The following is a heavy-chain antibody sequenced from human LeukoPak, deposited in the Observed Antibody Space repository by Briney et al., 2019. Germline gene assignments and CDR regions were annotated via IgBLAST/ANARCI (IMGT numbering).Heavy chain of an antibody. CDR1: GYTFTSYY. CDR3: ARTSIRDGLIPTLDY. CDR2: INPSGGST. J-gene: IGHJ4*02. Sequence: ASVKVSCKASGYTFTSYYMHWVRQAPGQGLEWMGIINPSGGSTSYAQKFQGRVTMTRDTSTSTVYMELSSLRSEDTAVYYCARTSIRDGLIPTLDYWGQGTLVTVSS. V-gene: IGHV1-46*01. D-gene: IGHD5-24*01.